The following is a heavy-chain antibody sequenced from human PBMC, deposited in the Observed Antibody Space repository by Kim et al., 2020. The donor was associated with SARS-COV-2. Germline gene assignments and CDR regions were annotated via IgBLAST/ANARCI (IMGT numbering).Heavy chain of an antibody. J-gene: IGHJ5*02. CDR2: IYADSGNA. CDR1: EYTFTSEY. D-gene: IGHD1-1*01. CDR3: TRLVRGNKYNDGLSSENWFDP. V-gene: IGHV1-3*01. Sequence: ASVKVSCKGSEYTFTSEYLHWVRQAPGQSLEWMGSIYADSGNAMYSQNFQDRVTFTRDTSTSTVYMELSSLRSGDTAVYYCTRLVRGNKYNDGLSSENWFDPWGQGTLVTVSS.